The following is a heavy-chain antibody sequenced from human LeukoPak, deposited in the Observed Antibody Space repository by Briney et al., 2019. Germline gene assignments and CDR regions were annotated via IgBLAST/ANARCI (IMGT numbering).Heavy chain of an antibody. J-gene: IGHJ4*01. Sequence: GGSLRLSCAASGFTFSRHWMSWVRQTPGKGLERVAHMNQDGSAIYYVDSVKGRFTISRDNAKNSLCLQMTGLTVADTAVYYCARTVPGYPDDYFDYWGQEPWSPSPQ. CDR2: MNQDGSAI. CDR3: ARTVPGYPDDYFDY. CDR1: GFTFSRHW. D-gene: IGHD6-19*01. V-gene: IGHV3-7*01.